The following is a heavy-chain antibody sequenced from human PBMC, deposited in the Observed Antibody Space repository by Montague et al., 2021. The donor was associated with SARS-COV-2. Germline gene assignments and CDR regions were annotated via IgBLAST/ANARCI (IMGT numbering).Heavy chain of an antibody. CDR1: GGSIRSSSYY. D-gene: IGHD3-10*01. CDR3: ARLGSGSYYTLDY. V-gene: IGHV4-39*01. Sequence: SETLSLTCTVSGGSIRSSSYYWGWIRQPPGKGLEWIGNIYYSGSTYYNPSLKSRVTISVDTSKNQFSLKLTSVTAADTAVYYCARLGSGSYYTLDYWGQGTLVTVSS. J-gene: IGHJ4*02. CDR2: IYYSGST.